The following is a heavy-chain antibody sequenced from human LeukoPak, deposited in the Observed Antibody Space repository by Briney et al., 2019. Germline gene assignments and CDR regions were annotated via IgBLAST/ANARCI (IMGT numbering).Heavy chain of an antibody. CDR3: ARSRTYYGSGRDYFDY. J-gene: IGHJ4*02. D-gene: IGHD3-10*01. V-gene: IGHV3-11*01. CDR2: NSSSGSTI. Sequence: GGSLRLSCAASGFTFSNYYMSWMRQAPGKGLEWVSYNSSSGSTIYYADSVKGRFTISRDNAKNSLYLQLNGLRAEDTAVYYCARSRTYYGSGRDYFDYWGQGTLVTVSS. CDR1: GFTFSNYY.